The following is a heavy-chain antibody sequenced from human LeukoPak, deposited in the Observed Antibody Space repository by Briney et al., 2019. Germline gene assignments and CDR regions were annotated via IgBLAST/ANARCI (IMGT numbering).Heavy chain of an antibody. CDR3: ARGWGHGAFDI. J-gene: IGHJ3*02. CDR1: GFTFSSYS. D-gene: IGHD3-16*01. CDR2: ISSSSSYI. Sequence: GGSLGLSCAASGFTFSSYSMNWVRQAPGKGLEWVSSISSSSSYIYYADSVKGRFTISRDNAKNSLYLQMNSLRAEDTAVYYCARGWGHGAFDIWGQGTMVTVSS. V-gene: IGHV3-21*01.